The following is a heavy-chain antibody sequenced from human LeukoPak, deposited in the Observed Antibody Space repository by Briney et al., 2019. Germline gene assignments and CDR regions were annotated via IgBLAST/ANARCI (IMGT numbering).Heavy chain of an antibody. J-gene: IGHJ4*02. CDR3: ARDLLQQPLDY. CDR2: IGNGGHII. Sequence: GGSLRLSCVASEFTFTTYTMNWVRQAPGKGLEWVSYIGNGGHIIYYADSVKGRFTISRDDAQNSLYLQLNRLRPEDTAVYYCARDLLQQPLDYWGQGTLVTVSS. CDR1: EFTFTTYT. V-gene: IGHV3-48*01. D-gene: IGHD2-15*01.